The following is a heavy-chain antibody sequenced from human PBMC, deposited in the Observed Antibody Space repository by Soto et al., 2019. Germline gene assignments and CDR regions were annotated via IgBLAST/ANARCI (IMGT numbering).Heavy chain of an antibody. Sequence: QVQLVQSGTEVKKPGASVKVSCKASGYTFTGYGINWVRQAPGLGLEWVGWISPYNGQTSYSQNVQGRVTMTTDTSTSPAYMELTSLRSDDTAVYFCARTKDADYWGQGTQVTVSS. CDR3: ARTKDADY. CDR1: GYTFTGYG. V-gene: IGHV1-18*01. CDR2: ISPYNGQT. J-gene: IGHJ4*02.